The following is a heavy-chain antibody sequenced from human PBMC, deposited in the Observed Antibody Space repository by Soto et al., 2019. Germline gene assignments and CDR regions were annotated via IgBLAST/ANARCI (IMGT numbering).Heavy chain of an antibody. CDR2: IGGSGGST. J-gene: IGHJ5*02. CDR1: GFTFSSYA. D-gene: IGHD3-3*01. V-gene: IGHV3-23*01. CDR3: AKGGLRFVEWLLFADP. Sequence: EVRLLESGGGLGQPGGSLRLSCAASGFTFSSYAMSWVRQAPGKGLEWVSAIGGSGGSTYYGDSVKGRFTISRDNSKNTLYLQMNSLRAEDTAVYYCAKGGLRFVEWLLFADPWGQGTLVTVSS.